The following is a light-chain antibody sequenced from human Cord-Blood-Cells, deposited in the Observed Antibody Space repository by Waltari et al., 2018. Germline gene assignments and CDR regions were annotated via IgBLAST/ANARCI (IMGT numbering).Light chain of an antibody. CDR1: QSVSSSY. V-gene: IGKV3-20*01. CDR2: GAS. CDR3: QQYGSSPPLT. J-gene: IGKJ4*01. Sequence: ELVLTQSPGTLSLSPGERATLPCRASQSVSSSYLAWYQQKPGQAPRLLIYGASSRATGIPDRFSGSGSGTDFTLTISRLEPEEFAVYYCQQYGSSPPLTFGGGTKVEIK.